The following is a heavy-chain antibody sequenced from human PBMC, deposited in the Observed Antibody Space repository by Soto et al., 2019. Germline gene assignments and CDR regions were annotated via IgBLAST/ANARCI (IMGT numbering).Heavy chain of an antibody. Sequence: PGGSLRLSCAASGFTLSNFYISWVRQAPGKGLEWLGNIKGDGSDAHYVDSVKGRFTISRDNAGNSIYLQMNNLRAEDTAMYYCARDPVTSDWGQGTLVTSPQ. CDR2: IKGDGSDA. J-gene: IGHJ4*02. CDR3: ARDPVTSD. V-gene: IGHV3-7*03. CDR1: GFTLSNFY.